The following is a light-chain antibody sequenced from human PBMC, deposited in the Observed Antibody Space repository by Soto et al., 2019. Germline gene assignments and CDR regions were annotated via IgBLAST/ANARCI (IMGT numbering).Light chain of an antibody. CDR1: QNVANNY. V-gene: IGKV3-20*01. CDR3: QHYGTSPWT. J-gene: IGKJ1*01. CDR2: GAS. Sequence: EIVLTQSPGTLSLSPGERATLSCRASQNVANNYLAWFRQKPGQTPRLLIYGASSRAAGIPDRFSGSGSGTDFTLSISRLEPEDFAVFYCQHYGTSPWTFGQGTK.